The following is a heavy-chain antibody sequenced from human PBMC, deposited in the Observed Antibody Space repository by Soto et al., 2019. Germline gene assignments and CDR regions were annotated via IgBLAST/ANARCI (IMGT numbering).Heavy chain of an antibody. Sequence: ASVKVSCKASGYTFTGYYMHWVRQAPGQGLEWMGWINPNSGGTNYAQKFQGWVTMTRDTSISTAYMELSRLRSDDTAVYYCARDPGGYSGYGRPKYYYVGSYWGQGTLVTVSS. CDR1: GYTFTGYY. J-gene: IGHJ4*02. CDR2: INPNSGGT. V-gene: IGHV1-2*04. D-gene: IGHD5-12*01. CDR3: ARDPGGYSGYGRPKYYYVGSY.